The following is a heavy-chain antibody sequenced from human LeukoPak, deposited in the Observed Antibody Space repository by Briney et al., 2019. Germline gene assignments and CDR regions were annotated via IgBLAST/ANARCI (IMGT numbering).Heavy chain of an antibody. CDR3: ATSGLRGSYFLVRTKEIRINNNWFDP. CDR1: GYTFTSYD. Sequence: GASVKVSCKASGYTFTSYDINWVRQATGQGLEWMGWMNPNSGNTGYAQKFQGRVTMTEDTSTDTAYMELSSLRSEDTAVYYCATSGLRGSYFLVRTKEIRINNNWFDPWGQGTLVTVSS. V-gene: IGHV1-8*01. CDR2: MNPNSGNT. D-gene: IGHD1-26*01. J-gene: IGHJ5*02.